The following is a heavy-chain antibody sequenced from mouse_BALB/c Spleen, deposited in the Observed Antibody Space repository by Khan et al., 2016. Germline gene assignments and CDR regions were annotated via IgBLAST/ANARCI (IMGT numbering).Heavy chain of an antibody. D-gene: IGHD1-1*02. CDR3: GRLYYYGGVDY. CDR1: GFDFSRYW. Sequence: EVKLLESGGGLVQPGGSLKLSCAASGFDFSRYWMSWVRQAPGKGLEWIGEINPDSRTINYKPSLKDKFIISRDNANKTLYLQMSKVRSEDTALYDCGRLYYYGGVDYWGIGTTLTVSS. CDR2: INPDSRTI. V-gene: IGHV4-1*02. J-gene: IGHJ2*01.